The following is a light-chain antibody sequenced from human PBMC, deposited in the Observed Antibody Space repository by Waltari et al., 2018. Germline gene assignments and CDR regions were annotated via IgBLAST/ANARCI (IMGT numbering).Light chain of an antibody. V-gene: IGKV3-20*01. CDR3: QHYVMLPVT. CDR1: QSVSRA. J-gene: IGKJ1*01. CDR2: GIF. Sequence: EIVLTQSPGTFSLSPGDRATLSCRTSQSVSRALAWYKQKHGQATRLLIYGIFNRSTVIPDSFSGSGSGTDFSLTISRLEQEDFAVYYCQHYVMLPVTFGQGTRVEVK.